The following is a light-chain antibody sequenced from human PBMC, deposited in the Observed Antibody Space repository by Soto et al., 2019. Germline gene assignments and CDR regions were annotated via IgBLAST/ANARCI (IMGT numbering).Light chain of an antibody. CDR2: GAS. CDR1: QSVRSN. CDR3: QQYNNWPPWT. Sequence: EIVMTQSPATLSVSPGERATLSCRASQSVRSNLAWYQQKPGQAPRLLIYGASTRATGIPARFSGSGSGTEFTLTISGLQSEDFAVYYCQQYNNWPPWTFGQGTKVE. V-gene: IGKV3-15*01. J-gene: IGKJ1*01.